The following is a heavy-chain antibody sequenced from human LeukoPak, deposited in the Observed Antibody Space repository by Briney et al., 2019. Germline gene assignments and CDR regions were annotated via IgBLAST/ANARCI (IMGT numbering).Heavy chain of an antibody. D-gene: IGHD6-13*01. CDR2: IYYSGST. V-gene: IGHV4-39*07. Sequence: PSETLSLTCTVSGGSISSSSYYWGWIRQPPGKGLEWIGSIYYSGSTYYNPSLKSRVTISVDTSKNQFSLKLSSVTAADTAVYYCARDDWRDSSSWDGWYFDYWGQGTLVTVSS. J-gene: IGHJ4*02. CDR3: ARDDWRDSSSWDGWYFDY. CDR1: GGSISSSSYY.